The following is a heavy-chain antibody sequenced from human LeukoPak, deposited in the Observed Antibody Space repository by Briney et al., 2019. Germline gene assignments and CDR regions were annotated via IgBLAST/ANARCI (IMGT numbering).Heavy chain of an antibody. V-gene: IGHV5-51*01. J-gene: IGHJ4*02. CDR1: GYSFTNYW. CDR3: ARRMTRGVITSPFDS. Sequence: GESLKISCKGSGYSFTNYWIGWVRQMPGKGLELMGLIYPGDSDTTYSPSFQGQVTISADKSISTAYLQWSSLKASDTAMYYCARRMTRGVITSPFDSWGQGPLVSVSS. D-gene: IGHD3-10*01. CDR2: IYPGDSDT.